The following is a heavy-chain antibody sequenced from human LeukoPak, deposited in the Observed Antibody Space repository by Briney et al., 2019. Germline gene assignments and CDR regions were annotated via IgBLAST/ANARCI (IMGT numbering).Heavy chain of an antibody. Sequence: GGSLRLSCAASGFTFSSYAMSWVRQAPGKGLEWVSAISGSGGSTYYADSVKGRFTISRDNSKNTLYLQMNSLRAEDTAVYYCAKGDTGRENYDFWSGYYIGYFDYWGQGTLVTVSS. V-gene: IGHV3-23*01. J-gene: IGHJ4*02. CDR2: ISGSGGST. D-gene: IGHD3-3*01. CDR3: AKGDTGRENYDFWSGYYIGYFDY. CDR1: GFTFSSYA.